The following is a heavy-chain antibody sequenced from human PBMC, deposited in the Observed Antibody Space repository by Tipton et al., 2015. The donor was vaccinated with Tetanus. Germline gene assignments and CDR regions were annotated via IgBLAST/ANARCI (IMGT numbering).Heavy chain of an antibody. Sequence: TLSLTCSVSGGSFSGYLWSWVRQPSGKGLEWIGYVYYSGSTNYNPSLKSRVTISVDTSKNQFSLQLRAVTAADTAVYYCARGITDGYNRRLDYWGQGLRVAVS. CDR1: GGSFSGYL. D-gene: IGHD5-24*01. V-gene: IGHV4-59*12. CDR2: VYYSGST. J-gene: IGHJ4*02. CDR3: ARGITDGYNRRLDY.